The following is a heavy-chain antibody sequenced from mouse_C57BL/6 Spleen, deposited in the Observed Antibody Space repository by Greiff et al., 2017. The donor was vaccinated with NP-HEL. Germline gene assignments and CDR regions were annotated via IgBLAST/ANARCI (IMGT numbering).Heavy chain of an antibody. J-gene: IGHJ2*01. CDR2: IYPGSGST. CDR3: ERCEEAAGSEY. V-gene: IGHV1-62-2*01. Sequence: QVQLKQSGAELVKPGASVKLSCKASGYTFTDYSIHWVKQRPGQGLEWIGWIYPGSGSTNYNEKFKDKATLTADKSSSTAYMQLSRLTSEDSAVYCWERCEEAAGSEYWGQGTTVTVSS. CDR1: GYTFTDYS.